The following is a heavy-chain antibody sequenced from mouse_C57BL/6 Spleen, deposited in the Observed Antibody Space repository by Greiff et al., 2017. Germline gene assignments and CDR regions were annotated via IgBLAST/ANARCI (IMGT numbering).Heavy chain of an antibody. CDR1: GYTFTSYW. J-gene: IGHJ4*01. CDR3: ARQFYYYGRDYAMDD. V-gene: IGHV1-69*01. Sequence: VKLQQSGAELVMPGASVKLSCKASGYTFTSYWMHWVKQRPGQGLEWIGEIDPSDSYTNYNQKFKGKSTLTVDKSSSTAYMQLSSLTSEDSAVFYCARQFYYYGRDYAMDDWGQGTSVTVSS. CDR2: IDPSDSYT. D-gene: IGHD1-1*01.